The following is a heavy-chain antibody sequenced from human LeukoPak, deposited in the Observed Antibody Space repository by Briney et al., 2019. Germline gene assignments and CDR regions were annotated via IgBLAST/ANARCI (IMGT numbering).Heavy chain of an antibody. CDR1: GGSLSGYY. V-gene: IGHV4-34*01. J-gene: IGHJ4*02. CDR3: AREGRMSMGIEY. Sequence: SETLSLTCAVYGGSLSGYYWSWIRQSPGKGLEWIGEINHGGSTNYNPSLKSRVTMSVDTSKNHFSLKLSSVTAADKAVYFCAREGRMSMGIEYWGQGPLVTVSS. CDR2: INHGGST. D-gene: IGHD4/OR15-4a*01.